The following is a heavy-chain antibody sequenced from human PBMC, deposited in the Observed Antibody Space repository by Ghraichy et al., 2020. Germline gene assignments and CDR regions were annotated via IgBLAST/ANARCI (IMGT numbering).Heavy chain of an antibody. Sequence: GGSLRLSCAASEFTFSSYWMSWVRQAPGKGLEWVANIKQDGSEKYYVDSVKGRFTISRDNAKNSLYLQMNSLRAEDTAVYYCARVSGWGSSCYFDLWGRGTLVTVSS. CDR2: IKQDGSEK. CDR1: EFTFSSYW. CDR3: ARVSGWGSSCYFDL. D-gene: IGHD3-10*01. V-gene: IGHV3-7*01. J-gene: IGHJ2*01.